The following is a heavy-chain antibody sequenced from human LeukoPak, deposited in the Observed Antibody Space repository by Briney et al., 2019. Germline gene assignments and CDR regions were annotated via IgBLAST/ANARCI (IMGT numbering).Heavy chain of an antibody. J-gene: IGHJ4*02. V-gene: IGHV3-15*01. D-gene: IGHD5-12*01. CDR2: IKSKTDGGTT. CDR3: TTDLQGQSWLRRFDY. Sequence: GGSLRLSCAASGFTFSNAWMSWVRQAPGKGLEWVGRIKSKTDGGTTDYAAPVKGRFTISRDDSKNTLYLQMNSLKTEDTAVYYCTTDLQGQSWLRRFDYWGQGTLVTVSS. CDR1: GFTFSNAW.